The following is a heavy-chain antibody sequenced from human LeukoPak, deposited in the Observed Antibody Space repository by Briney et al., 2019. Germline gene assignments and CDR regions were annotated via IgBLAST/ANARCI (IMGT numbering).Heavy chain of an antibody. CDR1: GFTFDDYA. CDR3: AKDTGTLGDYFDY. Sequence: GGSLRLSCAASGFTFDDYAMHWVRQAPGKGLEWVSGISWNSGSIGYADSVKGRFTISRDNAKNSLYLQMNSLRAEDTALYYCAKDTGTLGDYFDYWGQGTLVTVS. V-gene: IGHV3-9*01. J-gene: IGHJ4*02. CDR2: ISWNSGSI.